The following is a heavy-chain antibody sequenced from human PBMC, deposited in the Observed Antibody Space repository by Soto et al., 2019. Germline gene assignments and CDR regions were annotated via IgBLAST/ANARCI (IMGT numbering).Heavy chain of an antibody. CDR3: AKGFGNYWAFDY. J-gene: IGHJ4*02. D-gene: IGHD1-26*01. CDR2: ISNDGSNK. CDR1: GVSFSTYG. V-gene: IGHV3-30*18. Sequence: GGSLRLSCAASGVSFSTYGMHWVRQAPGKGLEWVAFISNDGSNKYYADSMKGRFTISRDNSKNTLYLQMNSLRAEDTAVYYSAKGFGNYWAFDYWGQGTLVTVSS.